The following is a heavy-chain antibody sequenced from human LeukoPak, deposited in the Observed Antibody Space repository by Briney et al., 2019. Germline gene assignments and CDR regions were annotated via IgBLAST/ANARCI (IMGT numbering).Heavy chain of an antibody. V-gene: IGHV3-23*01. D-gene: IGHD2-15*01. J-gene: IGHJ6*02. Sequence: GGSLRLSCAASGFTFSSYAMSWVRQAPGKGLEWVSAISGSGGSTCYADSVKGRFTISRDNSKNTLYLQMNSLRAEDTAVYYCAKDSTPGALYYYYGMDVWGQGTTVTVSS. CDR3: AKDSTPGALYYYYGMDV. CDR2: ISGSGGST. CDR1: GFTFSSYA.